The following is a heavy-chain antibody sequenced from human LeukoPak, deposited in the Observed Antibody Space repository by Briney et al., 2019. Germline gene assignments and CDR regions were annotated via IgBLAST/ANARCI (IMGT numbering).Heavy chain of an antibody. CDR1: GGSISSGSYY. J-gene: IGHJ4*02. D-gene: IGHD1-26*01. V-gene: IGHV4-61*02. CDR2: IYTSGST. Sequence: PSETLSPTCTVSGGSISSGSYYWSWIRQPAGKGLEWIGRIYTSGSTNYNPSLKSRVTISVDTSKNQFSLKLSSVTAADTAVYYCARGRVSGSYRHAFDYWGQGTLVTVSS. CDR3: ARGRVSGSYRHAFDY.